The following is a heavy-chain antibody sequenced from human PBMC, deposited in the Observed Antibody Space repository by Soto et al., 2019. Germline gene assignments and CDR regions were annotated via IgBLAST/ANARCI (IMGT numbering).Heavy chain of an antibody. D-gene: IGHD4-17*01. V-gene: IGHV3-53*01. CDR2: INTYGST. J-gene: IGHJ6*02. Sequence: GSLRLSCAASGFTVRSSYMTWVRQAPGKGLEWVSIINTYGSTYYADSVKGRFTISRDTSKMFLQMNSLRAEDTAVYYCATRTGPYYYAMNVWGQGTTVTVSS. CDR1: GFTVRSSY. CDR3: ATRTGPYYYAMNV.